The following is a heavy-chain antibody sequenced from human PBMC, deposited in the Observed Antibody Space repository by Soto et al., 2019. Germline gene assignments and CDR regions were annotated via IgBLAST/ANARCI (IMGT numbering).Heavy chain of an antibody. J-gene: IGHJ6*02. CDR1: GFTFSSYS. CDR3: AGKLVGYYYGMDV. CDR2: ISSSSSYI. D-gene: IGHD3-10*01. V-gene: IGHV3-21*01. Sequence: PGGSLRLSCAASGFTFSSYSMNWVRQAPGKGLEWVSSISSSSSYIYYADSVKGRFTISRDNAKNSLYLQMNSLRAEDTAVYYCAGKLVGYYYGMDVWGHGTTVTVSS.